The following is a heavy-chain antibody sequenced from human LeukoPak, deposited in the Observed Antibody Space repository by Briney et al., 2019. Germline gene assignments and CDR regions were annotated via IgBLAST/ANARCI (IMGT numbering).Heavy chain of an antibody. D-gene: IGHD3-10*01. CDR3: AKAPMVQGVISGIDY. J-gene: IGHJ4*02. V-gene: IGHV3-23*01. Sequence: PGWSLRLSCAASGFTFSSYAMSWVRQAPGKGLEWVSAISGSGGSTYYADSVKCLFTISRDNSKNTLYLQMNSLRADDTAVYYCAKAPMVQGVISGIDYWGQGTLVTVSS. CDR2: ISGSGGST. CDR1: GFTFSSYA.